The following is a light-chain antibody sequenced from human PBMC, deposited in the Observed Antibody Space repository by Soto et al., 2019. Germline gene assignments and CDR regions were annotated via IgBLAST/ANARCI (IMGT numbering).Light chain of an antibody. J-gene: IGLJ1*01. V-gene: IGLV3-21*04. CDR3: QVWDNSSDPLYV. CDR2: YDS. CDR1: NIGSKS. Sequence: SYELTQPPSVSVAPGKTARIPCGGNNIGSKSVHWYQQKPGQAPVLVIYYDSDRPSGIPERFSGSNSGNTATLTISRDEAGDEADYYCQVWDNSSDPLYVFGTGTKLTVL.